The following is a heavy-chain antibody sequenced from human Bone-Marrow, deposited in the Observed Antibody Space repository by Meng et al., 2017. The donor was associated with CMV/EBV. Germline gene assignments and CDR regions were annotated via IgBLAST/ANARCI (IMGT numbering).Heavy chain of an antibody. CDR3: VRDEVVAGPPSLEY. Sequence: GESLKISCAASGYTFSRYWMSWVRQAPGKGLEWVANIKEDGSEKHYVDSVKGRFTISRDNAKNSLYLQMNSLRAEDTAVYYCVRDEVVAGPPSLEYWGQGSLVTVSS. D-gene: IGHD2-15*01. J-gene: IGHJ4*02. CDR2: IKEDGSEK. CDR1: GYTFSRYW. V-gene: IGHV3-7*01.